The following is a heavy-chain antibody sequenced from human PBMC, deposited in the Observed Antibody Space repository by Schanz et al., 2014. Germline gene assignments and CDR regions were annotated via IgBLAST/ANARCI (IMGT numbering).Heavy chain of an antibody. V-gene: IGHV3-7*01. J-gene: IGHJ4*02. CDR2: MNQDGSVK. CDR1: GFTFSNHA. Sequence: EVQLVESGGGLVQPGGSLRLSCETSGFTFSNHAMSWVRQAPGKGLEWVANMNQDGSVKNYVDSVKGRFTISRDNAKNSLYLQMNSLRAEDTAVYYCARDKGGLIPFDYWGQGTLVAVSS. CDR3: ARDKGGLIPFDY. D-gene: IGHD2-15*01.